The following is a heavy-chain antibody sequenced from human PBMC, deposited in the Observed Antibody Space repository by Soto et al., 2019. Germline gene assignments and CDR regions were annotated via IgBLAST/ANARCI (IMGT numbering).Heavy chain of an antibody. D-gene: IGHD3-10*01. V-gene: IGHV4-39*01. CDR1: GGSISSSSYY. CDR2: IYYSGST. J-gene: IGHJ5*02. CDR3: ARRGMVRGVKSLGWFDP. Sequence: QLQLQESGPGLVKPSETLSLTCTVSGGSISSSSYYWGWIRQPPGKGLEWIGSIYYSGSTYYNPSLKSRVTISVDTSKNQFSLKLSSVTAADTAVYYCARRGMVRGVKSLGWFDPWGQGTLVTVSS.